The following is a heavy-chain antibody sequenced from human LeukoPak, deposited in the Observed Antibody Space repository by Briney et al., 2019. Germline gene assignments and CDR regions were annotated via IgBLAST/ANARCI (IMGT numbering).Heavy chain of an antibody. CDR3: ARDWATEGY. CDR1: GFTFSTYS. CDR2: ISSGSSTI. J-gene: IGHJ4*02. Sequence: PGGSLRLSCAASGFTFSTYSMNWVRQAPGKGLEWVSYISSGSSTIYYADPVQGRFTISRDNAKNSLYLQMNSLRAEDTAIYYCARDWATEGYWGQGTLVTVSS. V-gene: IGHV3-48*04. D-gene: IGHD5-12*01.